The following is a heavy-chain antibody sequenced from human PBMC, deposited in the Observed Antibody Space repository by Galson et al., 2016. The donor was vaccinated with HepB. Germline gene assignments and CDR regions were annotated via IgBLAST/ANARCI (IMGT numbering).Heavy chain of an antibody. Sequence: SLRLSCAASGFTFSSYGMHWVRQAPGMGLEWVALIWYDGSNKYYADSVKGRFTISRDSSKSTLYLQMNSLRAEDTAVYYCARVSAFWSGLPDHWGQGTQVTVS. D-gene: IGHD3-3*01. J-gene: IGHJ4*02. CDR2: IWYDGSNK. CDR3: ARVSAFWSGLPDH. V-gene: IGHV3-33*01. CDR1: GFTFSSYG.